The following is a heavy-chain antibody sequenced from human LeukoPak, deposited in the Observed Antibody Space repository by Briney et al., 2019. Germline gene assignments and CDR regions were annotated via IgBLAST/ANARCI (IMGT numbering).Heavy chain of an antibody. J-gene: IGHJ3*02. Sequence: ASVKVSCKASGYTFTSYDINWVRQATGQGLEWMGWMNPNSGNTGYAQKFQGRVTMTRNTSISTAYMELSSLRSEDTAVYYCARVMTTVTTDAFDIWGQGTMVTVSS. CDR2: MNPNSGNT. V-gene: IGHV1-8*01. CDR1: GYTFTSYD. D-gene: IGHD4-17*01. CDR3: ARVMTTVTTDAFDI.